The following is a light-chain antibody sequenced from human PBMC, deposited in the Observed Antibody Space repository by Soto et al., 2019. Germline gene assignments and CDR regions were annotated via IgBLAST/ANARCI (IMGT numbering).Light chain of an antibody. CDR2: SNN. CDR3: AAWDGSLKDYV. CDR1: SSNIGSST. V-gene: IGLV1-44*01. Sequence: QSVLTQPPSASETPGQRVTISCSGTSSNIGSSTVNWYQQLPGTAPKALINSNNQRPSGVPDRFSGSKSGTSASLVISGLQSDDEDVYFCAAWDGSLKDYVFGTGTKLTVL. J-gene: IGLJ1*01.